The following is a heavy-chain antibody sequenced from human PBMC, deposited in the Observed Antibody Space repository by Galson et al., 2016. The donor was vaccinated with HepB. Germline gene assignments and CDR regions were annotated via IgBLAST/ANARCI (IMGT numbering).Heavy chain of an antibody. CDR2: ISGNGGGT. Sequence: SLRLSCAASGFTFSSYDMSWVRQAPGKGLEWVFSISGNGGGTYYADSVKGRFTISRDNSKNTLYLQMNSLRAEDTAVYYCAKKAGSGFNYGYFFDYWGQGTLVTVSS. V-gene: IGHV3-23*01. CDR1: GFTFSSYD. J-gene: IGHJ4*02. D-gene: IGHD5-24*01. CDR3: AKKAGSGFNYGYFFDY.